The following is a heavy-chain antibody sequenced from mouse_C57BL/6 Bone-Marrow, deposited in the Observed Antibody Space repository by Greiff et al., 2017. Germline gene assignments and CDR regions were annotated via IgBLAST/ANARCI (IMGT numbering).Heavy chain of an antibody. D-gene: IGHD1-1*01. CDR2: IYPRSGNT. CDR3: ALTTVVLYYFDY. V-gene: IGHV1-81*01. J-gene: IGHJ2*01. CDR1: GYTFTSYG. Sequence: QVQLQQSGAELARPGASVKLSCKASGYTFTSYGISWVKQRTGQGLEWIGEIYPRSGNTYYNEKFKGKATLTADKASSTAYMELRSLTSEDSAVYFCALTTVVLYYFDYWGQGTTLTVSS.